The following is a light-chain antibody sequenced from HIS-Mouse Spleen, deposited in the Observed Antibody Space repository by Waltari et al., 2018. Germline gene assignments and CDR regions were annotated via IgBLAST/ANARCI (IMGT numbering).Light chain of an antibody. V-gene: IGLV3-19*01. CDR1: SLRSHY. CDR2: GKN. Sequence: SSELTQDPAVSVALGQTVRITCQGYSLRSHYAIWYQQKPGQAPVLVIYGKNNRPSGIPDRFSGSSSGNTASLTITGAQAEDEADYYCNSRDSSGNHVVFGGGTKLTVL. CDR3: NSRDSSGNHVV. J-gene: IGLJ2*01.